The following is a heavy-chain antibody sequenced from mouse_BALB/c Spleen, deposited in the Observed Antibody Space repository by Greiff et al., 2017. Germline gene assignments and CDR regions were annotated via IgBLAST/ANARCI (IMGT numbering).Heavy chain of an antibody. Sequence: VKLQESGPGLVAPSQSLSITCTVSGFSLTSYDISWIRQPPGKGLEWLGVIWTGGGTNYNSAFMSRLSISKDNSKSQVFLKMNSLQTDDTAIYYCVRDGSSYNWYFDVWGAGTTVTVSS. CDR1: GFSLTSYD. CDR2: IWTGGGT. J-gene: IGHJ1*01. CDR3: VRDGSSYNWYFDV. D-gene: IGHD1-1*01. V-gene: IGHV2-9-2*01.